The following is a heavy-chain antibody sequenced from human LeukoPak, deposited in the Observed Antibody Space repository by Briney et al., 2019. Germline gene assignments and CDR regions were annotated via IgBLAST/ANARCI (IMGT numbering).Heavy chain of an antibody. CDR1: GFTFSSYW. CDR3: GICYGDYYFDY. CDR2: IYSGGST. Sequence: GGSLRLSCAASGFTFSSYWMSWVRQAPGKGLEWVSVIYSGGSTYYADSVKGRFTISRDNSKNTLYLQMNSLRAEDTAVYYCGICYGDYYFDYWGQGTLVTVSS. J-gene: IGHJ4*02. D-gene: IGHD4-17*01. V-gene: IGHV3-53*01.